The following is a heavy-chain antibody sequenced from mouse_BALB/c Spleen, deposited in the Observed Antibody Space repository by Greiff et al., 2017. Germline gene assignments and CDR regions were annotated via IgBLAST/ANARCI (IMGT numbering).Heavy chain of an antibody. J-gene: IGHJ4*01. Sequence: VKLVESGPGLVAPSQSLSITCTVSGFSLTSYGVHWVRQPPGKGLEWLGVIWAGGSTNYNSALMSRLSISKDNSKSQVFLKMNSLQTDDTAMYYCAREHGYAMDYWGQGTSVTVSS. CDR1: GFSLTSYG. V-gene: IGHV2-9*02. CDR2: IWAGGST. CDR3: AREHGYAMDY.